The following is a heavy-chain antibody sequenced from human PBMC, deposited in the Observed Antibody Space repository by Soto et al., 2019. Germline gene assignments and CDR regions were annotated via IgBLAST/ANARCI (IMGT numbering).Heavy chain of an antibody. CDR3: ASSHHITIFGVAPRFLNPDY. J-gene: IGHJ4*02. CDR2: INAGNGNT. Sequence: GASVKVSCKASGYTFTSYAMHWVRQAPGQRLEWMGWINAGNGNTKYSQKFQGRVTITRDTSASTAYMELSSLRSEDTAVYYCASSHHITIFGVAPRFLNPDYWGQGTLVTVSS. CDR1: GYTFTSYA. V-gene: IGHV1-3*01. D-gene: IGHD3-3*01.